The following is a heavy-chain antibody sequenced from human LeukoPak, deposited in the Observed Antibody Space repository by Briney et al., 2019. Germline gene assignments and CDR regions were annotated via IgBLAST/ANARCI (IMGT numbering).Heavy chain of an antibody. CDR1: GFTVSANY. CDR3: ARAASFYAFDI. D-gene: IGHD2-2*01. J-gene: IGHJ3*02. Sequence: GGSLRLSCAASGFTVSANYLSWVRQAPGKGLQCVSFTYTGGNTYFPDSVKGRFTVSRDSSKNTLYLEMSGLRAEDTAVYYCARAASFYAFDIWGQGTKVTVSS. CDR2: TYTGGNT. V-gene: IGHV3-53*01.